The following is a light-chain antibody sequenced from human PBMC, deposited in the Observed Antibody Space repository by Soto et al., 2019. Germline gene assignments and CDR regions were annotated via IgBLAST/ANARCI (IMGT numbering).Light chain of an antibody. J-gene: IGKJ3*01. V-gene: IGKV1-39*01. CDR2: AAS. CDR1: QSISSY. CDR3: QQSYSTPMA. Sequence: DIQMTQSPSSLSSSVGDRVTITCRASQSISSYLNWYQQKPGKVPKLMIYAASSLQSGVPSRFSGSGSGTDFTLTISSLQPEDFATYYCQQSYSTPMAFGPGTQVDIK.